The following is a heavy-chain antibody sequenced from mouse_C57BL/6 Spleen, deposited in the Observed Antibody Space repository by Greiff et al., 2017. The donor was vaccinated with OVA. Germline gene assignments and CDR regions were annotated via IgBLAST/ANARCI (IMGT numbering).Heavy chain of an antibody. V-gene: IGHV1-15*01. Sequence: VQLQQSGAELVRPGASVTLSCKASGYTFTDYEMHWVKQTPVHGLEWIGAIDPETGGTAYNQKFKGKAILTADKSSSTAYMELRSLTSEDSAVYYCTRSRRYYVDYWGQGTTLTVSS. CDR1: GYTFTDYE. CDR3: TRSRRYYVDY. CDR2: IDPETGGT. J-gene: IGHJ2*01.